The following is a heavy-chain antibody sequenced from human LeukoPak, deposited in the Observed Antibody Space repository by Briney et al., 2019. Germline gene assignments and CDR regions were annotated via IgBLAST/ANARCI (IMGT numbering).Heavy chain of an antibody. CDR1: GINFSRQS. J-gene: IGHJ4*02. Sequence: GAPRHFCAASGINFSRQSNNRGRPDPGKGLGVVSSIRTSRSYIYYADSVKGRFTISRDNAKSSLYLQMNSLRAEDTAVYYCARDPHHVHVADTAMVANYFDYWGQGTLVTVSS. CDR2: IRTSRSYI. CDR3: ARDPHHVHVADTAMVANYFDY. D-gene: IGHD5-18*01. V-gene: IGHV3-21*01.